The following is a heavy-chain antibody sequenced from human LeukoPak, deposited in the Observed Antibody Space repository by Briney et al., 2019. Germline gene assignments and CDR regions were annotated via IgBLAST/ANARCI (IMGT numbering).Heavy chain of an antibody. J-gene: IGHJ4*02. CDR1: GYTFTSYG. Sequence: ASVKVSCKASGYTFTSYGISWVRQAPGRGLEWMGWISAYNGNTNYAQKLQGRVTMTTDTSTSTAYMELRSLRSDDTAVYYCARGGTGYSSSWYPYWGQGTLVTVSS. CDR3: ARGGTGYSSSWYPY. V-gene: IGHV1-18*01. D-gene: IGHD6-13*01. CDR2: ISAYNGNT.